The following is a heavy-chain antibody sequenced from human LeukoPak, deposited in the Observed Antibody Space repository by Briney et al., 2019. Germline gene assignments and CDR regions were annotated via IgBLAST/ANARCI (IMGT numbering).Heavy chain of an antibody. CDR3: ARRVQYYYYYMDV. J-gene: IGHJ6*03. CDR1: GYTFTGYY. Sequence: ASVKVSCKASGYTFTGYYMHWVRQAPGQGLEWMGWINPNSGGTNYAQRFQGRVTMTRDTSISTAYMELSRLRSDDTAVYYCARRVQYYYYYMDVWGKGTTVTVSS. V-gene: IGHV1-2*02. D-gene: IGHD1-1*01. CDR2: INPNSGGT.